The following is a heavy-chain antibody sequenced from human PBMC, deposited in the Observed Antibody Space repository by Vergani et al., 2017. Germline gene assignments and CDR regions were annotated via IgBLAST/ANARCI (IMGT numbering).Heavy chain of an antibody. V-gene: IGHV3-23*04. CDR3: AKGPGLRLYYYYFMDV. CDR2: ISGSGGST. Sequence: EVQLVESGGGLVQPGGSLRLSCAASGFTFSSYAMSWVRQAPGKGLEWVSAISGSGGSTYYADSVKGRFTISRDNSKNTLYLQINSLRAEDMALYYCAKGPGLRLYYYYFMDVWGKGTTVTVSS. D-gene: IGHD4-17*01. J-gene: IGHJ6*03. CDR1: GFTFSSYA.